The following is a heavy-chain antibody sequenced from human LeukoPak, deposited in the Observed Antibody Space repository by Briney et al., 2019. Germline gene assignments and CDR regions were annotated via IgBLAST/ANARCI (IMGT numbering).Heavy chain of an antibody. Sequence: GGSLRLSCAASGFTSSSYSMNWVRQAPGKGLEWVSYISSSSSTIYYADSVKGRFTISRDNAKNSLYLQMNSLRAEDTAVYYCARDYYDFWSGYPPLIDPWGQGTLVTVSP. J-gene: IGHJ5*02. D-gene: IGHD3-3*01. CDR3: ARDYYDFWSGYPPLIDP. V-gene: IGHV3-48*01. CDR2: ISSSSSTI. CDR1: GFTSSSYS.